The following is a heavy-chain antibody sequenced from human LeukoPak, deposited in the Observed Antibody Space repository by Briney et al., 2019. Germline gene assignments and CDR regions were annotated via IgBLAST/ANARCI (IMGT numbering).Heavy chain of an antibody. CDR1: GFIFSSYS. CDR2: ISSSSTTL. Sequence: GGSLRLSCAGSGFIFSSYSMNWVRQAPGKGLEWVSYISSSSTTLHYADSVKGRFTISRDNAKKSLYLQMNSLRVEDTAVYHCAKDKYSPVRSMSEAAYYFDFWGPGTLVTVSS. J-gene: IGHJ4*02. V-gene: IGHV3-48*01. D-gene: IGHD6-13*01. CDR3: AKDKYSPVRSMSEAAYYFDF.